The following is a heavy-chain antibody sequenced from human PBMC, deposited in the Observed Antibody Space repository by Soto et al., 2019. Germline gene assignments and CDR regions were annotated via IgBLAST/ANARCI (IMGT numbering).Heavy chain of an antibody. J-gene: IGHJ4*02. CDR1: GFTFTSSA. CDR2: IVVGSGNT. Sequence: ASVKVSCKASGFTFTSSAMQWVRQARGQRFEWIGWIVVGSGNTNYAQKFQERVTITRDMSTSTAYMELSSLRSEDTAVYYCAAKVQVVAGTIDYWGQGTLVTVSS. D-gene: IGHD6-19*01. V-gene: IGHV1-58*02. CDR3: AAKVQVVAGTIDY.